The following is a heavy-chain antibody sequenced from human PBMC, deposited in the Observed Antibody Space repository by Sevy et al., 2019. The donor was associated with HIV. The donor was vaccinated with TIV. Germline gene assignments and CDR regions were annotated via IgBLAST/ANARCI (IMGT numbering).Heavy chain of an antibody. J-gene: IGHJ6*02. V-gene: IGHV4-59*12. D-gene: IGHD6-13*01. CDR2: FYYSAST. CDR3: ARGIAAPRGMDV. CDR1: GDSISGYY. Sequence: SETLSLTCTVSGDSISGYYWSWIRQPPGKGLEWIGYFYYSASTNYNPSLKSRVTISVDTTKNQVSLKVRSLTDADTAVYYCARGIAAPRGMDVWGQGTTVTVSS.